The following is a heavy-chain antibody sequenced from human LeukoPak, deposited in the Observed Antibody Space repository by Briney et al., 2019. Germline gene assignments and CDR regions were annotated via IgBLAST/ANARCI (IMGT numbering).Heavy chain of an antibody. CDR2: ISSSSSYI. Sequence: PGGSLRLSCAASGFTFSSYSMNWIRQAPGKGLEWVSSISSSSSYIYYADSVKGRFTISRDNAKNSLYLQMNSLRAEDTAVYYCARAVNYYGSGSCDYWGQGTLVTVSS. D-gene: IGHD3-10*01. CDR3: ARAVNYYGSGSCDY. CDR1: GFTFSSYS. V-gene: IGHV3-21*01. J-gene: IGHJ4*02.